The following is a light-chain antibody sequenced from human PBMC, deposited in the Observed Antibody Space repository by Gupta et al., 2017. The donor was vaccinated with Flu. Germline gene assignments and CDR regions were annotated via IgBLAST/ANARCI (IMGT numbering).Light chain of an antibody. CDR3: QRRSNWPPFT. CDR2: DAS. CDR1: QSVSSS. Sequence: EIVLSQSPATLSLSPGERATLSCRASQSVSSSLAWYQQKPGQAPRLLIYDASNRAPGTPARFTGSGSGTDFTLTISSLEPEDFAVYYCQRRSNWPPFTFGPGTTLDIK. V-gene: IGKV3-11*01. J-gene: IGKJ3*01.